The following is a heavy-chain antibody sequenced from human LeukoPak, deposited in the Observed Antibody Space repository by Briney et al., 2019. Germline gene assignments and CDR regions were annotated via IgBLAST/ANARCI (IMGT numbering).Heavy chain of an antibody. CDR3: ARQRDDSFDL. CDR1: GFTFSSYG. V-gene: IGHV3-30*03. J-gene: IGHJ3*01. Sequence: GRSLRLSCAASGFTFSSYGMHWVRQAPGKGVEWGAVISYDGRSKYYADSMKGRFTISRDNSKNTLYLQINSLRVDDTAVYYCARQRDDSFDLWGQGTMVTVSS. CDR2: ISYDGRSK.